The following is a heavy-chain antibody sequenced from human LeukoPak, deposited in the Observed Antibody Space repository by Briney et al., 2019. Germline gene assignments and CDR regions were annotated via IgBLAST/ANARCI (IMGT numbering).Heavy chain of an antibody. J-gene: IGHJ5*02. D-gene: IGHD2-15*01. CDR3: AKEGRYCSGGSCFNWFDP. CDR2: ISYDGSNK. Sequence: PGGSLRLSCVASGFTFSSYGMHWVRQALGKGLEWVAVISYDGSNKYYADSVKGRFTISRDNSKNTLYLQMNSLRAEDTAVYYCAKEGRYCSGGSCFNWFDPWGQGTLVTVSS. V-gene: IGHV3-30*18. CDR1: GFTFSSYG.